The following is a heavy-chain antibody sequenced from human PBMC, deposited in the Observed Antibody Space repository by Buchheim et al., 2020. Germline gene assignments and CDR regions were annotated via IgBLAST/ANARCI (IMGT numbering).Heavy chain of an antibody. D-gene: IGHD3-10*01. Sequence: VQLQESGPELVKPSQTLSLTCPVSGGSISSVDYYWSWIRQPPGKGLVWIGYIYYSGSTSYNPSLKSRVTISVDTSKNQFSLKLSSVTAADTAVYYWARDYYGSGPGGPYGMDVWGQGTT. V-gene: IGHV4-30-4*01. CDR3: ARDYYGSGPGGPYGMDV. CDR1: GGSISSVDYY. J-gene: IGHJ6*02. CDR2: IYYSGST.